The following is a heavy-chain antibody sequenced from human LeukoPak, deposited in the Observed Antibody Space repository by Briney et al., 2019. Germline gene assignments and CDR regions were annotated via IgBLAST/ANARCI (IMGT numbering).Heavy chain of an antibody. Sequence: AGGSLRLSCAASGFTFTDYWMHLVRQAPGKGLVWVSIINTDTRGTYYADSVKGRFTISRDNAKNTLYLQMNSLRAEDTAVYYCARAGAYHFDNWGQGTLVTVSS. CDR2: INTDTRGT. V-gene: IGHV3-74*01. D-gene: IGHD3-16*01. J-gene: IGHJ4*02. CDR1: GFTFTDYW. CDR3: ARAGAYHFDN.